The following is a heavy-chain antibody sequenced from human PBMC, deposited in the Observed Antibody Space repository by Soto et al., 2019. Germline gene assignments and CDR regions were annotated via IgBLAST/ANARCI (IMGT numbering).Heavy chain of an antibody. CDR1: GGSISSGDYY. CDR2: IYHSGST. J-gene: IGHJ4*02. D-gene: IGHD3-10*01. Sequence: SETLSLTCTVSGGSISSGDYYWSWIRQPPGKGLEWIGYIYHSGSTYYNPSLKSRVTISVDRSKNQFSLKLSSVTAADTAVYYCARVLWSGESPLDYWGRGTLVTVSS. V-gene: IGHV4-30-4*01. CDR3: ARVLWSGESPLDY.